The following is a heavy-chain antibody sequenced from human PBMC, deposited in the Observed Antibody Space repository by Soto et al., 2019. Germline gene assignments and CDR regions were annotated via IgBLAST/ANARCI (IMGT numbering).Heavy chain of an antibody. D-gene: IGHD6-6*01. CDR1: GYTFTNND. CDR3: AREVVEASSLWLEP. Sequence: ASVKVSCKASGYTFTNNDINWVRQAPGQGLEWIGWMNTNTNTTDSAEVFEGRVSLTRDTSSSTAYMQLNSLKIDDTAVYYCAREVVEASSLWLEPLGQGTMVTVSS. V-gene: IGHV1-8*01. J-gene: IGHJ5*02. CDR2: MNTNTNTT.